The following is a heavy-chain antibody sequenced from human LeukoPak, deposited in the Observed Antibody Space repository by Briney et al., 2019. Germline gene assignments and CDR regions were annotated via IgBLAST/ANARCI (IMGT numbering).Heavy chain of an antibody. CDR1: GFTFSSYS. J-gene: IGHJ3*02. D-gene: IGHD2-8*01. V-gene: IGHV3-48*04. CDR3: ARRSVLGAFDI. Sequence: GGSLRLSCAASGFTFSSYSMNWVRQAPGKGLEWVSYISSSGSTIYYADSVKGRFTISRDNAKNTLYLQMNSLRAEDTAVYYCARRSVLGAFDIWGQGTMVTVSS. CDR2: ISSSGSTI.